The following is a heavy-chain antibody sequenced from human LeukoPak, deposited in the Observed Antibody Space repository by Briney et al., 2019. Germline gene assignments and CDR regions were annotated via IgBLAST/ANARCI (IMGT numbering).Heavy chain of an antibody. Sequence: GGSLRLSCAAPRFTFNSYTMNWVRQAPGKGLEWVANIRQDGSEKYYVDSVKGRFTISRDNAKNSLYLQMNSLRAEDTAVYYCARSGYGSGSYYEAFYMDVWGKGTTVTISS. CDR3: ARSGYGSGSYYEAFYMDV. V-gene: IGHV3-7*01. CDR1: RFTFNSYT. D-gene: IGHD3-10*01. CDR2: IRQDGSEK. J-gene: IGHJ6*03.